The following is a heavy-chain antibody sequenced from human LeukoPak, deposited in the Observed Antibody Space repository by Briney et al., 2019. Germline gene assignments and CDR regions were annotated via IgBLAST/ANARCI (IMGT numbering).Heavy chain of an antibody. CDR2: IHYRGST. Sequence: SETLSLTCTVSGGSISSYYWSWIRQPPGEGLEWIGYIHYRGSTNYNPSLKSRVTVSVDTSKNQFSLKLSSLSAADTAVYYCARSVLGYSYGLHIDYWGQGTLVTVSS. V-gene: IGHV4-59*01. CDR3: ARSVLGYSYGLHIDY. J-gene: IGHJ4*02. D-gene: IGHD5-18*01. CDR1: GGSISSYY.